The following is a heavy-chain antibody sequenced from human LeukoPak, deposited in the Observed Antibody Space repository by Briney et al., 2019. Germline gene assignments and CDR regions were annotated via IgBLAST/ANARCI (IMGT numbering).Heavy chain of an antibody. CDR1: GNTFAGYY. J-gene: IGHJ4*02. Sequence: GAPVKVSCKASGNTFAGYYVHWVRQAPGQGLEWMGWINTHNGATNYAQHFQGRVTMTTDTAVTTAYMDLDGLISDDAAVYFCARGPIGGLRKGFDIWGQGTLVTVSS. CDR2: INTHNGAT. CDR3: ARGPIGGLRKGFDI. D-gene: IGHD1-26*01. V-gene: IGHV1-2*02.